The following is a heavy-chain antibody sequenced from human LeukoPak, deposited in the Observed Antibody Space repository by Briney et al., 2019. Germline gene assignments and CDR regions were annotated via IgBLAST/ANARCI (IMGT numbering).Heavy chain of an antibody. V-gene: IGHV1-2*02. CDR2: INPNSGGT. CDR3: ARGGLPIYYYYIDV. J-gene: IGHJ6*03. D-gene: IGHD3-16*01. Sequence: ASVKVSCKASGYTFTGYYMHWVRQAPGQGLEWMGWINPNSGGTNYAQKFQGRVTMTRDTSINTAYMELCRLRSDDTAVYYCARGGLPIYYYYIDVWGKGTTVTVSS. CDR1: GYTFTGYY.